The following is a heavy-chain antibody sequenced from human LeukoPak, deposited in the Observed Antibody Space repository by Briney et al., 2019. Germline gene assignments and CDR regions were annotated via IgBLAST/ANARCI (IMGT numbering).Heavy chain of an antibody. V-gene: IGHV3-30*02. CDR3: AKDSRAYGSGTYNDY. Sequence: GGSLRLSCAASGFTFSSYEMNWVRQAPGKGLEWVAFIRYDGSNKYYADSVKGRFTISRDNSKNTLYLQMNSLRAEDTAVYYCAKDSRAYGSGTYNDYWGQGTLVTVSS. J-gene: IGHJ4*02. D-gene: IGHD3-10*01. CDR1: GFTFSSYE. CDR2: IRYDGSNK.